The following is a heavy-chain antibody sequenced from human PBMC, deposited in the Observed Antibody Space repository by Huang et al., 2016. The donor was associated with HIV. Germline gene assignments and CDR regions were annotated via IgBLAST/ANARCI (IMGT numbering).Heavy chain of an antibody. V-gene: IGHV2-5*02. CDR2: SYWDDDK. CDR1: GFSLSTSGVG. Sequence: QITLKESGPTLVKPTQTLTLTCTFSGFSLSTSGVGVGWIRQPPGKALEWLALSYWDDDKRYSPSLKSMLTITKDTAKNQVVLTMTNMDPVDTATYYCALTAGTDAFDIWGQGTMVTVSS. J-gene: IGHJ3*02. CDR3: ALTAGTDAFDI. D-gene: IGHD6-19*01.